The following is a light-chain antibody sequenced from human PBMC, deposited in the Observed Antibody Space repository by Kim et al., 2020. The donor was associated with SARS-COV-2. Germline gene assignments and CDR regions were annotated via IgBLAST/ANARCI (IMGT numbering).Light chain of an antibody. CDR1: QSILYSSNNRNF. CDR2: WSS. CDR3: QQYYSPPVT. Sequence: DIVMTQSPDSLAVSLGERATINCKSSQSILYSSNNRNFLAWYQQKPGQPPKLLFYWSSTRESGVPDRFSGSGSGTDFTLTISSLQAEDVAVYYCQQYYSPPVTFGQGTKLEI. V-gene: IGKV4-1*01. J-gene: IGKJ1*01.